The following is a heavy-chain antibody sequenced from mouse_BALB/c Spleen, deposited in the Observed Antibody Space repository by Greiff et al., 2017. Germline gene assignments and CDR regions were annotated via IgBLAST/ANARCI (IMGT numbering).Heavy chain of an antibody. Sequence: VQLQQSGPGLVQPSQSLSITCTVSGFSLTSYGVHWVRQSPGKGLEWLGVIWSGGSTDYNAAFISRLSISKDNSKSQVFFKMNSLQANDTAIYYCARNRGLGWFAYWGQGTLVTVSA. V-gene: IGHV2-2*02. CDR1: GFSLTSYG. D-gene: IGHD2-4*01. CDR2: IWSGGST. CDR3: ARNRGLGWFAY. J-gene: IGHJ3*01.